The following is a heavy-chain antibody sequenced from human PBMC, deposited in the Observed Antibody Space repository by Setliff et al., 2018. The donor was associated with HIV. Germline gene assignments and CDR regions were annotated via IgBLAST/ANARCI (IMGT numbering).Heavy chain of an antibody. Sequence: VASVKVSCKASGYSLTSYSINWVRQAPGQGLEWMGYINTNTGNPTYAQGFTGRFVFSVDTSVSTAYLQIFSLKTEDTAVYYCTRDHTPPPNYDFWSGQIDLRNIFYYMDVWGTGSPVTVSS. CDR1: GYSLTSYS. CDR2: INTNTGNP. J-gene: IGHJ6*03. D-gene: IGHD3-3*01. V-gene: IGHV7-4-1*01. CDR3: TRDHTPPPNYDFWSGQIDLRNIFYYMDV.